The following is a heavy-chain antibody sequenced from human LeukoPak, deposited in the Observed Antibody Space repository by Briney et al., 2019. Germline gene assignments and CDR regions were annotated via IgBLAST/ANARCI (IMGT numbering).Heavy chain of an antibody. D-gene: IGHD3-10*01. V-gene: IGHV1-18*01. CDR1: GYTSTSYG. J-gene: IGHJ4*02. CDR2: ISAYNGNT. Sequence: GASVKLSCKASGYTSTSYGTSGVRQAPGQRLEWMGWISAYNGNTNYAQKLQGRVTMTTDTSTSTAYMELRSLRSDDTAVYYCARDPPRGHYYGSGSPQQDYWGQGTLVTVSS. CDR3: ARDPPRGHYYGSGSPQQDY.